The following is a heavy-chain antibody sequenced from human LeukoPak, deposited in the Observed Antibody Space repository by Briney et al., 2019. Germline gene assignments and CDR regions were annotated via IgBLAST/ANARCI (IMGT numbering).Heavy chain of an antibody. Sequence: GGSLRLSCAASGLTFSDYYMSWIGQTPGKGLEQLSYISSSSSYKNYADSVKGRFTISRDNAKNSLYLQMNSLRAEDTAVYYCARDPGFGSSWYVDYWGQGTLVTVSS. J-gene: IGHJ4*02. CDR3: ARDPGFGSSWYVDY. D-gene: IGHD6-13*01. CDR2: ISSSSSYK. V-gene: IGHV3-11*06. CDR1: GLTFSDYY.